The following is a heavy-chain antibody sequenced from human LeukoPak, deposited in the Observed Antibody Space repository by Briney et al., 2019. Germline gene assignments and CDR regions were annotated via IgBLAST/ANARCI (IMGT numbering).Heavy chain of an antibody. J-gene: IGHJ6*02. CDR1: GGSFSGYY. CDR3: ARGTRGFYYYYYYGMDV. Sequence: SETLSLTCAVYGGSFSGYYWSWIRQPPGKGLEWIGEINHSGSTNYNPSLKSRVTISVDTSKNQFSLKLSSVTAADTAVYYCARGTRGFYYYYYYGMDVWGQGTKVTVSS. V-gene: IGHV4-34*01. D-gene: IGHD5-12*01. CDR2: INHSGST.